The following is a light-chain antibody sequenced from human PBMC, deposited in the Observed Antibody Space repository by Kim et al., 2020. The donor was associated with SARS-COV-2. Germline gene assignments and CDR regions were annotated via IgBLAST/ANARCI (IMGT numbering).Light chain of an antibody. Sequence: TLMTQSPATLSVSPGERATLSCRASQSISTNLAWYQQKPGQAPMLLIYGASTRAIGVPARFSGSGSGTDFTLTFSSLQSEDFADYYYKQYNNRPTFGAGTKVYIK. CDR3: KQYNNRPT. J-gene: IGKJ4*01. CDR2: GAS. CDR1: QSISTN. V-gene: IGKV3-15*01.